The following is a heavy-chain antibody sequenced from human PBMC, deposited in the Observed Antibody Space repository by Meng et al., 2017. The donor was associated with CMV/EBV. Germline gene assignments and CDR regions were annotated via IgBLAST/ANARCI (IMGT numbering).Heavy chain of an antibody. CDR1: GFTFSDYY. J-gene: IGHJ5*02. Sequence: GGSLRLSCAASGFTFSDYYMSWIRQAPGKGLEWVSYISSSGSTIYYADSVKGRFTIPRDNAKNSLYLQMNSLRAEDTAVYYCARCRLRFLEWLLLDNWFDPWGQGTLVTVSS. CDR2: ISSSGSTI. CDR3: ARCRLRFLEWLLLDNWFDP. V-gene: IGHV3-11*01. D-gene: IGHD3-3*01.